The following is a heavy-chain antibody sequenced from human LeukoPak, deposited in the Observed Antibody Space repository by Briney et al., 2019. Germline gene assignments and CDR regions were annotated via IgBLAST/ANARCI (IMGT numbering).Heavy chain of an antibody. D-gene: IGHD1-14*01. J-gene: IGHJ4*02. CDR3: ASGEPANY. CDR2: ISSSSSTI. CDR1: GFTFNSRD. V-gene: IGHV3-48*04. Sequence: GGSLRLSCTDSGFTFNSRDMNWVRQAPGKGLEWVSYISSSSSTIYYADSVKGRFTISRDNAKNSLYLQMNSLRAEDTAVYYCASGEPANYWGQGTLVTVSS.